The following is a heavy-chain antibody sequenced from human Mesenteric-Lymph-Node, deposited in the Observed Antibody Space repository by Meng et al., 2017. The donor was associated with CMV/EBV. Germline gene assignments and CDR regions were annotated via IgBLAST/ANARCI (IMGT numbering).Heavy chain of an antibody. D-gene: IGHD2-2*01. CDR1: GFTFDDYG. J-gene: IGHJ4*02. Sequence: GGSLRLSCAASGFTFDDYGMSWVRQAPGKGLEWVSGINWNGGSTGYADSVKGRFTISRDNSKNTLYLQMNSLRAEDTAVYYCAKDPASVVPAAYFDYWGQGTLVTVSS. V-gene: IGHV3-20*04. CDR2: INWNGGST. CDR3: AKDPASVVPAAYFDY.